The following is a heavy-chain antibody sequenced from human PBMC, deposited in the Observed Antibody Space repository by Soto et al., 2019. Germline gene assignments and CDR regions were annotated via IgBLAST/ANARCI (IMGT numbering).Heavy chain of an antibody. J-gene: IGHJ6*02. CDR1: GYTFTSYG. D-gene: IGHD6-19*01. Sequence: ASVKVSCKASGYTFTSYGISWVRQAPGQGLEWMGWISAYNGNTNYAQKLQGRVTMTTDTSTSTAYMELRSLRSDDTAVYYCAGDVGRSSSYYYYYGMDVWGQGTTVTVSS. CDR2: ISAYNGNT. CDR3: AGDVGRSSSYYYYYGMDV. V-gene: IGHV1-18*01.